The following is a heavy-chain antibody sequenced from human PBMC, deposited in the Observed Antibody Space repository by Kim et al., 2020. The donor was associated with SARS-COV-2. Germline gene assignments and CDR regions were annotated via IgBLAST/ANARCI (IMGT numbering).Heavy chain of an antibody. J-gene: IGHJ4*02. CDR3: ATNFDSSGYFVDY. V-gene: IGHV1-24*01. Sequence: YAQKFQGRVTMTEDTSTDTAYMELSSLRSEDTAVYYCATNFDSSGYFVDYWGQGTLVTVSS. D-gene: IGHD3-22*01.